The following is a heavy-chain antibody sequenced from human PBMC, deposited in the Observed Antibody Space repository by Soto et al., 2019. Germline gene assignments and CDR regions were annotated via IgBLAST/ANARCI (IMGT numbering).Heavy chain of an antibody. CDR1: GDTLNNYA. Sequence: QVQLVQSGAEVKKPGSSVKVSCKASGDTLNNYAINWVRQAPGQGLEWMGGIPPIFKTPTYAQKFQGRVTIAADESTSTAYMEVSSLRSDDTAVYFCATLASGGYFFQYWGQGTLVTVSS. CDR3: ATLASGGYFFQY. CDR2: IPPIFKTP. J-gene: IGHJ4*02. D-gene: IGHD5-12*01. V-gene: IGHV1-69*01.